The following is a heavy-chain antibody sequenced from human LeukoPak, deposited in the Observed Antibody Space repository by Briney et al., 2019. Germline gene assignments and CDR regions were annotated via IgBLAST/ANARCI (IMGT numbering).Heavy chain of an antibody. CDR2: FYYTGYT. V-gene: IGHV4-59*12. Sequence: SETLSLTCSVSGGSISGYYWSWIRQPPGKGLEWIGYFYYTGYTNYNPSLKSRVTISVDTSKNQFSLKLSSVTAADTAVYYCARFGAAGTENWFDPWGQGTLVTVSS. CDR1: GGSISGYY. D-gene: IGHD6-13*01. J-gene: IGHJ5*02. CDR3: ARFGAAGTENWFDP.